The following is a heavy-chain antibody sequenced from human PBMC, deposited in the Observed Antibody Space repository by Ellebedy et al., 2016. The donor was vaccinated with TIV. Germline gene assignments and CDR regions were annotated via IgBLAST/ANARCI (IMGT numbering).Heavy chain of an antibody. CDR3: AGDTVGGEDV. V-gene: IGHV1-69*13. J-gene: IGHJ6*02. Sequence: SVKVSCXASGGTFSSYAISWVRQAPGQGLEWMGGIIPIFGTANYAQKFQGRVTITADESTSTAYMELSSLRSEDTAVYYCAGDTVGGEDVWGQGTTVTVSS. CDR2: IIPIFGTA. D-gene: IGHD2-21*01. CDR1: GGTFSSYA.